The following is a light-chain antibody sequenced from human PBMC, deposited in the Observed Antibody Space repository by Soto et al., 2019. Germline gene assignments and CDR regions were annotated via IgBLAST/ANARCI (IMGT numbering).Light chain of an antibody. CDR1: SSDVGGYNY. J-gene: IGLJ3*02. Sequence: QTALTQPRSVYGSPGQSVTISCTGTSSDVGGYNYVSWYQQHPGKAPKLMIYDVSKRPSGVPDRFSGSKSGNTASLTISGLQAEDEADYYCCSHAGSYTGNWVFGGGTKLTVL. CDR3: CSHAGSYTGNWV. CDR2: DVS. V-gene: IGLV2-11*01.